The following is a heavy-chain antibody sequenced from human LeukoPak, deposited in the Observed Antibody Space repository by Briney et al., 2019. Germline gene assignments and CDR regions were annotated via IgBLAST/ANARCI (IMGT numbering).Heavy chain of an antibody. Sequence: SVKVSCKASGGTLSGYAISWVRQAPGQRLEWMGGIIPIYGTPHSAQKFQGRVTITTDESTSTAFMDLSSLRSEDTAVYYCARGKLGYYYYHMDAWGKGTTVTVSS. CDR3: ARGKLGYYYYHMDA. J-gene: IGHJ6*03. D-gene: IGHD3-3*02. V-gene: IGHV1-69*05. CDR2: IIPIYGTP. CDR1: GGTLSGYA.